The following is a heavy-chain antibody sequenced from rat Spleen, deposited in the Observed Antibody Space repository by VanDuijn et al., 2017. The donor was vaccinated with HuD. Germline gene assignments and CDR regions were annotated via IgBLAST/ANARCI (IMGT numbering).Heavy chain of an antibody. Sequence: EVQLVESGGGLVQPGRSLKLSCAASGFTFSDYNMAWVRQAPKKGLEWIASISTGGGNTYFRDSVKGRFTISRDNAKNTQYLQMDSLRSEDSATYYCTRDRILRSTGFDYWGQGVMVTVSS. V-gene: IGHV5S13*01. CDR3: TRDRILRSTGFDY. CDR2: ISTGGGNT. CDR1: GFTFSDYN. D-gene: IGHD1-6*01. J-gene: IGHJ2*01.